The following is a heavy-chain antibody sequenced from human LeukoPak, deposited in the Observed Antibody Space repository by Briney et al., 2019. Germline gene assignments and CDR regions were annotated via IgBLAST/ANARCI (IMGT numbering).Heavy chain of an antibody. V-gene: IGHV3-21*01. D-gene: IGHD6-19*01. CDR1: GFTFSSYN. Sequence: GGSLRLSCAASGFTFSSYNMNWVRQAPGKGLERVSSISSSSSYRYYADSVKGRFTISRDNAKNSLYLQMNSLRAEDTAVYYCAVSSGWYYFDYWGQGTLVTVSS. CDR2: ISSSSSYR. J-gene: IGHJ4*02. CDR3: AVSSGWYYFDY.